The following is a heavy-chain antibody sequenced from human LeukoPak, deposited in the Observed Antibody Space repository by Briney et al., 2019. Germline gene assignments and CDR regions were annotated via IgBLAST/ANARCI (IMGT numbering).Heavy chain of an antibody. V-gene: IGHV4-59*08. CDR3: ARAVARATVFDY. CDR1: GGSISNYY. J-gene: IGHJ4*02. CDR2: IYYAGGT. Sequence: SETLSLTCTVSGGSISNYYWGWIRQPPGKGLEWIGNIYYAGGTKYYPSLRSRVTISVDPSKNQFSLKLSSVTAADTAMYYCARAVARATVFDYWGQGTLVTVSS. D-gene: IGHD6-19*01.